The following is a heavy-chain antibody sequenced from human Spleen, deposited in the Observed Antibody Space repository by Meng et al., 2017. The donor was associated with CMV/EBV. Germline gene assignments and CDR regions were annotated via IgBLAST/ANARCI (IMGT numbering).Heavy chain of an antibody. Sequence: FTNYAIACGRQGTGQRLECMGWMNSDSGDAGYAQKFQGRVTMTRDTSISTAFMELSSLRSDDTGVYYCTRGVVVPAAILLTDWFDPWGQGTLVTVSS. CDR2: MNSDSGDA. D-gene: IGHD2-2*01. CDR3: TRGVVVPAAILLTDWFDP. J-gene: IGHJ5*02. V-gene: IGHV1-8*01. CDR1: FTNYA.